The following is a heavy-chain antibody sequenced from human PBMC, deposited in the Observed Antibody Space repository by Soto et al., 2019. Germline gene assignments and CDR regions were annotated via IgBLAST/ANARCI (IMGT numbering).Heavy chain of an antibody. D-gene: IGHD3-22*01. V-gene: IGHV5-51*01. J-gene: IGHJ3*02. CDR3: ARPYYDSSGFDAFDI. Sequence: GESLKISCKGSGYSFTSYWIGWVRQMPGKGLEWMGIIYPGDSDTRYSPSSQGQVTISADKSISTAYLQWSSLKASDTAMYYCARPYYDSSGFDAFDIWGQGTMVTVSS. CDR2: IYPGDSDT. CDR1: GYSFTSYW.